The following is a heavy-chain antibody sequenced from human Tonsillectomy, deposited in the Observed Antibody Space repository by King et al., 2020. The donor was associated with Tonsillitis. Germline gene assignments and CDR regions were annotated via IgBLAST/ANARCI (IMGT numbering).Heavy chain of an antibody. CDR1: GGSISSYY. CDR2: IYYSGST. Sequence: QLQESGPGLVKPSETLSLTCTVSGGSISSYYWSWIRQPPGKGLEWIGYIYYSGSTNYNPSLKSRVTISVDTSKNQFSLKLSSVPAADTAVYYCAREPLLVGATTGGYWGQGTLVPVSS. D-gene: IGHD1-26*01. V-gene: IGHV4-59*12. J-gene: IGHJ4*02. CDR3: AREPLLVGATTGGY.